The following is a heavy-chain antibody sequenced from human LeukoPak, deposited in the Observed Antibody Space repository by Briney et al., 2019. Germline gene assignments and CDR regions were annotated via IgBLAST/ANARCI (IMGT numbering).Heavy chain of an antibody. CDR1: GFTFSSYG. D-gene: IGHD2-2*01. V-gene: IGHV3-33*01. J-gene: IGHJ3*02. Sequence: GGSLRLSWAASGFTFSSYGMHVVRQGRDRGLEWVAVIWYDGSNKYYADSVKGRFTISRDNSKNTLYLQMNSLRAEDKAVYYCARKERDSVVESAFDIWGQGTMVTVSS. CDR2: IWYDGSNK. CDR3: ARKERDSVVESAFDI.